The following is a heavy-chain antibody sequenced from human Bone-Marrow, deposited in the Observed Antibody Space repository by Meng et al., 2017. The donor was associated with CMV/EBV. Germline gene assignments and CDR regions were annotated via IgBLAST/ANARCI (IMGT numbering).Heavy chain of an antibody. Sequence: GGSLRLSCAASGFTFSSYWMSWVRQAPGRGLEWVANIKQDGSEKYYVDSVKGRFTISRDNAKNSLSLQMNSLRAEDTAVYYCARDGCSSISCYAPGNFGMDVWGQGTTVTVSS. CDR2: IKQDGSEK. CDR3: ARDGCSSISCYAPGNFGMDV. CDR1: GFTFSSYW. V-gene: IGHV3-7*01. D-gene: IGHD2-2*01. J-gene: IGHJ6*02.